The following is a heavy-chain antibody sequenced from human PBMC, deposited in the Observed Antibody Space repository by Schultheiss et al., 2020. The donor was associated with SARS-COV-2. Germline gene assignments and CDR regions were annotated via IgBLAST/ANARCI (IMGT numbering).Heavy chain of an antibody. Sequence: LKISCAASGFTFSDYYMSWIRQAPGKGLEWVSYISSSGSTIYYADSVKGRFTISRDNAKNSLYLQMNSLRAEDTAVYYCAREQGGDYGDYFYYYGMDVWGQGTTVTVSS. V-gene: IGHV3-11*01. D-gene: IGHD4-17*01. CDR3: AREQGGDYGDYFYYYGMDV. CDR1: GFTFSDYY. CDR2: ISSSGSTI. J-gene: IGHJ6*02.